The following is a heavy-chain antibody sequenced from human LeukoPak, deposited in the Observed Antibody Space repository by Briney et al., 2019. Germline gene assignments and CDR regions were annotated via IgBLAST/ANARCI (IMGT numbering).Heavy chain of an antibody. D-gene: IGHD2-15*01. J-gene: IGHJ4*02. V-gene: IGHV4-39*07. CDR1: GGSISSSSYY. CDR3: ARGRGGPPFDY. CDR2: IYHSGST. Sequence: SETLSLTCTVSGGSISSSSYYWGWIRQPPGKGLEWIGEIYHSGSTNYNPSLKSRVTISVDKSKNQFSLKLSSVTAADTAVYYCARGRGGPPFDYWGQGTLVTVSS.